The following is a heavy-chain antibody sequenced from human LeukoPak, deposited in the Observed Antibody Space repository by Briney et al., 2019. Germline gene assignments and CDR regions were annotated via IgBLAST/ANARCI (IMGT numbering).Heavy chain of an antibody. Sequence: GGSLRLSCAASGFTFDDYAMHWVRQAPGKGLEWVSLISGDGGSTNYADSVKGRFTISRDNSKNSLYLQMNSLRTEDTALYYCAKVLDYYDSSGPIDYWGQGTLVTVSS. CDR3: AKVLDYYDSSGPIDY. CDR1: GFTFDDYA. V-gene: IGHV3-43*02. D-gene: IGHD3-22*01. J-gene: IGHJ4*02. CDR2: ISGDGGST.